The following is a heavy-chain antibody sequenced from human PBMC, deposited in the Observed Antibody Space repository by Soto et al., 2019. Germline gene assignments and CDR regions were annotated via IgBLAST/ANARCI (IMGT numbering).Heavy chain of an antibody. D-gene: IGHD3-9*01. CDR3: ARDGVVLTGYSEGCFDY. V-gene: IGHV1-69*01. CDR1: GGTFSSYA. CDR2: IIPIFGTT. Sequence: QVQLVQSGAEVKKPGSSVKVSCKASGGTFSSYAISWVRQAPGQGLEWMGGIIPIFGTTNYAQKFQGRVTITADESTSTAYMELSSLRSEDTAVYYCARDGVVLTGYSEGCFDYWGQGTLVTVSS. J-gene: IGHJ4*02.